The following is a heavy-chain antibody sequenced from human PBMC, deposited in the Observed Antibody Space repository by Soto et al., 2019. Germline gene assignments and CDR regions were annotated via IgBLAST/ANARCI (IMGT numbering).Heavy chain of an antibody. CDR1: GYTFTGYY. CDR3: ARASRRLFSLLGWIPSWFDP. D-gene: IGHD3-16*01. J-gene: IGHJ5*02. Sequence: GASVKVSCKASGYTFTGYYMQWVRQAPGQGLEWMGWINPNSGGTNYAQKFQGWVTMTRDTSISTAYMELSRLRSADTAVYYCARASRRLFSLLGWIPSWFDPWGQGTLVTVSS. V-gene: IGHV1-2*04. CDR2: INPNSGGT.